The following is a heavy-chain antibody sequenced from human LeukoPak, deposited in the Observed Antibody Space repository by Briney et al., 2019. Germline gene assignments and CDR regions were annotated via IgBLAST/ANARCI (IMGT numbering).Heavy chain of an antibody. CDR1: GFTFSSYS. D-gene: IGHD4-17*01. Sequence: QSGGSLRLSCAASGFTFSSYSMNWVRQAPGKGLEWVSYISSSSSTIYYADSVKGRFTISRDNAKNSLYLQLNSLRPEDTALYYCSTEPRSLLYWGHGTLVTVSS. V-gene: IGHV3-48*04. CDR3: STEPRSLLY. J-gene: IGHJ4*01. CDR2: ISSSSSTI.